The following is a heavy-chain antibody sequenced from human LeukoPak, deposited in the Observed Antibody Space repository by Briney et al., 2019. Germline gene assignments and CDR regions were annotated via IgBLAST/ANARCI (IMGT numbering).Heavy chain of an antibody. Sequence: PGGSLRLSCAASGFTFSSYSMNWVRQAPGKGLEWVSSISSSSSYIYYADSVKGRFTIPRDNAKNSLYLQMNSLRAEDTAVYYCARDGLGYCSGGSCYSSAFDIWGQGTMVTVSS. CDR3: ARDGLGYCSGGSCYSSAFDI. D-gene: IGHD2-15*01. V-gene: IGHV3-21*01. CDR2: ISSSSSYI. CDR1: GFTFSSYS. J-gene: IGHJ3*02.